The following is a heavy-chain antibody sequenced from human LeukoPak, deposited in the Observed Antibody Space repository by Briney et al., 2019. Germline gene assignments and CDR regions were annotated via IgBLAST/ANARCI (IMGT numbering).Heavy chain of an antibody. CDR2: VYYSGRT. Sequence: SETLSLTCAVSGASISSDAYYWHWIRRSPGKGLEWVGFVYYSGRTKYNPSLKSRVTMSIDTSTNHVSLRLRSVTAADTAMYFCVREASTSYYDSSGYYRQTETFDVWGHGTMVTVSS. CDR3: VREASTSYYDSSGYYRQTETFDV. J-gene: IGHJ3*01. V-gene: IGHV4-61*03. CDR1: GASISSDAYY. D-gene: IGHD3-22*01.